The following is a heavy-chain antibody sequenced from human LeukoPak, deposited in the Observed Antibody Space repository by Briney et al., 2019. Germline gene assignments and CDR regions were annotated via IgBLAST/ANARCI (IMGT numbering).Heavy chain of an antibody. CDR1: GFSFSDYW. Sequence: GGSLRLSCAACGFSFSDYWMSWVRQAPGKGLEWVANIKQDGSETNYVDSVRGRFTISRDNAKNSLSLQMISLRAEDTALYYCARNKRADIWGQGTMVTVSS. CDR2: IKQDGSET. J-gene: IGHJ3*02. CDR3: ARNKRADI. D-gene: IGHD1/OR15-1a*01. V-gene: IGHV3-7*01.